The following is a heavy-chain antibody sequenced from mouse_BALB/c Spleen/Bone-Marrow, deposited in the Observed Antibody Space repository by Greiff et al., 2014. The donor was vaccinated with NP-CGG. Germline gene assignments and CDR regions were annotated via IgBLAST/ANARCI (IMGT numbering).Heavy chain of an antibody. CDR2: IHPNSGNT. CDR3: ARSHRFWYFDV. Sequence: VHLVESGSVLVRPGASVKLSCKASGYTFTSSWMHWAKQRPGQGLEWIGDIHPNSGNTNYNEKFRGKATLTVDTSSNTAYVDLSSLTSEDSAVYYCARSHRFWYFDVWGAGTTVTVSS. D-gene: IGHD2-14*01. CDR1: GYTFTSSW. V-gene: IGHV1S130*01. J-gene: IGHJ1*01.